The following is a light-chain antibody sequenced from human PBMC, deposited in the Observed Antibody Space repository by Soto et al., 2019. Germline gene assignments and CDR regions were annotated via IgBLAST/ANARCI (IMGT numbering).Light chain of an antibody. V-gene: IGKV1-12*01. CDR3: QQAHSFPT. Sequence: DIKVSLSPSSVSASVGDRGTITCRAGQGISSYLAWYQQKPGEAPKLLIYAASSLQSGVPSRFSGSGSGADFTLTISSLQPEDSATYYCQQAHSFPTFGQGTKVDIK. J-gene: IGKJ1*01. CDR2: AAS. CDR1: QGISSY.